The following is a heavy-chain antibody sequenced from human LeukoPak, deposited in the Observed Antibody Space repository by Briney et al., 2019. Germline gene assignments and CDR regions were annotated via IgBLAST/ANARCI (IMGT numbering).Heavy chain of an antibody. J-gene: IGHJ4*02. Sequence: GGSLRLSCAASGFTFSSSAMSWVRQAPGKGLEWVSAISNNGGYTYYADSVQGRFTISRDNSRSTLCLQMNSLRAEDTAVYYCAKQLGYCSDGSCYFPYWGQGTLVTVSS. CDR1: GFTFSSSA. D-gene: IGHD2-15*01. CDR2: ISNNGGYT. CDR3: AKQLGYCSDGSCYFPY. V-gene: IGHV3-23*01.